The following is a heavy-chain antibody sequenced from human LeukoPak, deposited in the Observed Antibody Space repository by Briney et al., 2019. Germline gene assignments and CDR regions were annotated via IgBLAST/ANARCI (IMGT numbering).Heavy chain of an antibody. J-gene: IGHJ4*02. CDR3: ARARREHNGVVTAGNHFDY. Sequence: PSETLSLTCAVYGGSFSGYYWSWIRQAPGKGLEWIGEINHSGSTNYNPSLKSRVTISVDTSKNQFSLKLSSVTAADTAVYYCARARREHNGVVTAGNHFDYWGQGTLVTVSS. D-gene: IGHD2-21*02. CDR1: GGSFSGYY. V-gene: IGHV4-34*01. CDR2: INHSGST.